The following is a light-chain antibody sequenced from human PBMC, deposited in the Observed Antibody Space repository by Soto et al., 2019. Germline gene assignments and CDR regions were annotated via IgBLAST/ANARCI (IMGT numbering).Light chain of an antibody. CDR3: QQSYSSWT. CDR1: HSFSSN. CDR2: GAS. Sequence: EVRMTQSPATLSVSPGERATLSFRASHSFSSNLAWYQQKPGQTPRLLMYGASTRATGIPARFSGSGSGTEFTLTISSLQSEDFAVYYCQQSYSSWTFGQGTKVDI. J-gene: IGKJ1*01. V-gene: IGKV3-15*01.